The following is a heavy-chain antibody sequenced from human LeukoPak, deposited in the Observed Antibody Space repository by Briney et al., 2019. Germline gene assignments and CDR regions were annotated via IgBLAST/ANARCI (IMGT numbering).Heavy chain of an antibody. CDR1: GFSISRYG. J-gene: IGHJ5*01. CDR2: IRFDGSNK. V-gene: IGHV3-30*02. CDR3: AKEELYINLLDS. D-gene: IGHD3-10*01. Sequence: PGGSLRLSCAASGFSISRYGMHWVRQAPGKGLEWMAFIRFDGSNKYYADSVKGRFTISRDNSKNTLYLQMNSVRAEDTALYYCAKEELYINLLDSWGQGTLVTVSS.